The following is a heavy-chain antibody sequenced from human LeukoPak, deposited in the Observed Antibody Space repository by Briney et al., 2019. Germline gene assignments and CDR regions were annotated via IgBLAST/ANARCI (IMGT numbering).Heavy chain of an antibody. D-gene: IGHD3-10*01. Sequence: SETLSLTCTVSGGSISSSSYYWGWIRQPPGKGLEWIGSIYYSGSTYYNPSLKSRVTISVDTSKNQFSLKLSSVTAADTAVYYCARLRPEDIMVRGVQFDYWGQGTLVTVSS. CDR2: IYYSGST. V-gene: IGHV4-39*01. J-gene: IGHJ4*02. CDR3: ARLRPEDIMVRGVQFDY. CDR1: GGSISSSSYY.